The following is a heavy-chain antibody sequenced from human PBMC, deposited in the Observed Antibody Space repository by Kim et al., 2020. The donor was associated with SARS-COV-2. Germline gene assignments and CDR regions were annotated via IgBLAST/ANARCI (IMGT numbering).Heavy chain of an antibody. J-gene: IGHJ4*02. Sequence: GQKSRGRVTMTEETSTDTAYMELSSLRSEDTAVYYCATDWSYGDYGYDSWGQGTLVTVSS. V-gene: IGHV1-24*01. CDR3: ATDWSYGDYGYDS. D-gene: IGHD4-17*01.